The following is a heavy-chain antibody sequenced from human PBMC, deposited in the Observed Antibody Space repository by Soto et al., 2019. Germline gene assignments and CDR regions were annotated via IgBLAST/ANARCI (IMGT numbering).Heavy chain of an antibody. Sequence: PSETLSLTCGVSGGSLSDYFWSWIRQPPGMALEWIGEINHLGSINYNPSLKSRVTMSVDTSKNQFSLTLNSVTAADTATYYCARGGISHWAYFYYMDVWDRGPTFPASS. V-gene: IGHV4-34*01. CDR1: GGSLSDYF. CDR2: INHLGSI. CDR3: ARGGISHWAYFYYMDV. J-gene: IGHJ6*03. D-gene: IGHD2-21*01.